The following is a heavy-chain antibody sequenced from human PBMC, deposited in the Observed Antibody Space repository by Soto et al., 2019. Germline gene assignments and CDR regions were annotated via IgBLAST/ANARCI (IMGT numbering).Heavy chain of an antibody. J-gene: IGHJ4*02. D-gene: IGHD3-10*01. V-gene: IGHV1-8*01. CDR2: MNPNSGNP. CDR3: ARGVGGLLWFGELFGH. CDR1: GYTFTSYD. Sequence: ASVKVSCKASGYTFTSYDINWVRQATGQGLEWMGWMNPNSGNPGYAQKFQGRVTMTRNTSISTAYMELSSLRSEDTAVYYCARGVGGLLWFGELFGHWGQGTLVTVSS.